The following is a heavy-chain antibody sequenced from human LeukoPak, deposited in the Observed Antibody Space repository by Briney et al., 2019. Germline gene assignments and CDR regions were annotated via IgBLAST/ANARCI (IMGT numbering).Heavy chain of an antibody. CDR1: GGSFSGYY. Sequence: SETLSLTCAVYGGSFSGYYWSWIRQPPGKGLEWIGEINHSGSTNYNPSLKSRVTISVDTFKNQFSLKLSSVTAADTAVYYCATPPAAGQGFDYWGQGTLVTVSS. J-gene: IGHJ4*02. CDR2: INHSGST. CDR3: ATPPAAGQGFDY. D-gene: IGHD6-13*01. V-gene: IGHV4-34*01.